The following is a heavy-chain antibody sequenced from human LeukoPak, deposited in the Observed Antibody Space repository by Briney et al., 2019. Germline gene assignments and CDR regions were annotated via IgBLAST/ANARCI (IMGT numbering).Heavy chain of an antibody. CDR1: GGSISSGYY. V-gene: IGHV4-38-2*02. CDR2: IYHSGST. J-gene: IGHJ5*02. CDR3: ARAYSSAWYWNWFDP. D-gene: IGHD6-19*01. Sequence: PSETLSLTCTVSGGSISSGYYWGWIRQPPGKGLEWIGNIYHSGSTYYNPSLKSRGTISIDTSKNQFSLKLSSVTAADTAVYYCARAYSSAWYWNWFDPWGQGTLVTVSS.